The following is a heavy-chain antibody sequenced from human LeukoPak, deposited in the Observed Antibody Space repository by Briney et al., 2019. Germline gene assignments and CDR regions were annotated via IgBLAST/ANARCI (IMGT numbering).Heavy chain of an antibody. CDR3: ARVGGDPS. CDR1: GFTFSSYE. Sequence: GGSLRLSCAASGFTFSSYEVNWVRQAPGKGLEWVSYISSGGSTIYYADSVKGRFTISRDNAKNSLYLQMNSLRAADTAVYYCARVGGDPSWGQGTLVTVSS. J-gene: IGHJ5*02. CDR2: ISSGGSTI. V-gene: IGHV3-48*03. D-gene: IGHD2-21*02.